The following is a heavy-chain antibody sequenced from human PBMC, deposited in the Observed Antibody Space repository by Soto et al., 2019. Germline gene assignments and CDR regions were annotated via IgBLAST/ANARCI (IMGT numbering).Heavy chain of an antibody. D-gene: IGHD6-13*01. J-gene: IGHJ6*03. CDR1: GFAFSSYA. Sequence: GGSLRLSCAASGFAFSSYATSWIRQAPGKGLEWVSSITSGGGNTYYADSVKGRFTISRDNSKNTLYLQMSSLRAEDTAVYYCARLDGYYHYMDVWGKGTTVTVSS. V-gene: IGHV3-23*01. CDR2: ITSGGGNT. CDR3: ARLDGYYHYMDV.